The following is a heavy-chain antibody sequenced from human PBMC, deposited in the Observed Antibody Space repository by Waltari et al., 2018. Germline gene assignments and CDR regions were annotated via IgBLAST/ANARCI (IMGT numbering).Heavy chain of an antibody. D-gene: IGHD1-20*01. J-gene: IGHJ4*02. CDR1: CSYW. CDR2: IKPDGSEE. CDR3: ARDDGIRTVDY. V-gene: IGHV3-7*01. Sequence: CSYWMSWVRQAPGKGLEWVANIKPDGSEEYSVDSVKGRFTISRDNAKNSLYLQMNSLRAEDTAVYYCARDDGIRTVDYWGQGTLVTVSS.